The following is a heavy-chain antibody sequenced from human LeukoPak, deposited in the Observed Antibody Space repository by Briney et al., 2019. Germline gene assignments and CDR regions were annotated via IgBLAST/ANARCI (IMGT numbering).Heavy chain of an antibody. CDR3: ARGDYYDKGLDY. Sequence: GGSLRLSCAASGFTFSSYAMHWVRQAPGKGLEWVAVISYDGSNKYYVDSVKGRFTISRDNSKNTLYLQMNSLRAEDTAVYYCARGDYYDKGLDYWGQGTLVTVSS. CDR1: GFTFSSYA. D-gene: IGHD3-22*01. J-gene: IGHJ4*02. V-gene: IGHV3-30-3*01. CDR2: ISYDGSNK.